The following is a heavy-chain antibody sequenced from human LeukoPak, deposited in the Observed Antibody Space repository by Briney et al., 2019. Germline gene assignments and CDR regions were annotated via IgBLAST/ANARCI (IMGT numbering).Heavy chain of an antibody. CDR2: IYSSAST. CDR1: GGSISSYY. J-gene: IGHJ3*02. Sequence: SETLSLTCTVSGGSISSYYWNWVRQPPGKGLEWIGYIYSSASTNYNPSLESRVTISADTSKNHFSLKLSSVTAADTAVYYCARHKGAYSSTWYFAFDMWGQGTMVTVSS. D-gene: IGHD6-13*01. CDR3: ARHKGAYSSTWYFAFDM. V-gene: IGHV4-59*08.